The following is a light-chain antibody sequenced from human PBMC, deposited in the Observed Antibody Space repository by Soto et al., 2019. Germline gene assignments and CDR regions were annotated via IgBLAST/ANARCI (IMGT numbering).Light chain of an antibody. CDR3: SSYTSISTFV. CDR1: SSDVGGYNS. V-gene: IGLV2-14*01. CDR2: DVS. J-gene: IGLJ1*01. Sequence: QSVLTQPASVSGSPGQSITISFTGTSSDVGGYNSVSWYQQHPGKVPKIMIYDVSIRPSGVPDRFSGSKSGNTASLTISGLEAEDEADYYCSSYTSISTFVFGTGTKLTVL.